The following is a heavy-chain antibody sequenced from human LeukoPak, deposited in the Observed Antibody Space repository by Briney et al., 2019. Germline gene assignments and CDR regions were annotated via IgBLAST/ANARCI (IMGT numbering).Heavy chain of an antibody. CDR3: ARDTYPPQLIDY. J-gene: IGHJ4*02. D-gene: IGHD5-18*01. V-gene: IGHV3-21*05. CDR2: IDSGSDDR. Sequence: GGSLRLSCAASGFTFSLYAMSWVRQAPGKGLEWVSYIDSGSDDRLFAASVRGRFTISRDNAKNSVYLQMSSLRPEASGVYYCARDTYPPQLIDYWGQGTLVTVSS. CDR1: GFTFSLYA.